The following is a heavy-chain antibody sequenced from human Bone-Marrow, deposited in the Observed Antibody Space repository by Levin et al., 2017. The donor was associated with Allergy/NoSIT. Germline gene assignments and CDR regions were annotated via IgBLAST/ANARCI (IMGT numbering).Heavy chain of an antibody. Sequence: PGGSLRLSCAASGFTFSNAWMSWVRQAPGKGLEWVGRIKSKTDGGTTDYAAPVKGRFTISRDDSKNTLYLQMNSLKTEDTAVYYCTTLNTYYYGSGSYVAFDYWGQGTLVTVSS. J-gene: IGHJ4*02. D-gene: IGHD3-10*01. V-gene: IGHV3-15*01. CDR2: IKSKTDGGTT. CDR3: TTLNTYYYGSGSYVAFDY. CDR1: GFTFSNAW.